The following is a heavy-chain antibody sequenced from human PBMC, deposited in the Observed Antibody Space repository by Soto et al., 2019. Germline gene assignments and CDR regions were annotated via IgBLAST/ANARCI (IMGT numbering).Heavy chain of an antibody. CDR2: IYYSGST. J-gene: IGHJ4*02. D-gene: IGHD1-7*01. CDR3: ARVWNYAYFDY. V-gene: IGHV4-30-4*01. Sequence: SETLSLTCTVSGGSISSGDYYWSWIRQPPGKGLEWIGYIYYSGSTYYNPSLKSRVTISVDTSKNQFSLKLSSVTAADTAVYYCARVWNYAYFDYWGQGTLVTVSS. CDR1: GGSISSGDYY.